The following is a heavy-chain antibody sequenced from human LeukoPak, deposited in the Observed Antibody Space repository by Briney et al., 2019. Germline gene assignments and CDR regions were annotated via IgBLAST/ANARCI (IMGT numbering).Heavy chain of an antibody. J-gene: IGHJ4*02. CDR1: GFTLSSYA. V-gene: IGHV3-30-3*01. CDR3: ARGLVLRFLEWVYYFDY. D-gene: IGHD3-3*01. Sequence: GGSLTLSCAVCGFTLSSYAMQWVRQAPGRGLEWVAFISYDGSNKYYAHSVKGRFTTSRDNSKNTLYLQKNTLRAEDTAVYYCARGLVLRFLEWVYYFDYWGQGTLVTVSS. CDR2: ISYDGSNK.